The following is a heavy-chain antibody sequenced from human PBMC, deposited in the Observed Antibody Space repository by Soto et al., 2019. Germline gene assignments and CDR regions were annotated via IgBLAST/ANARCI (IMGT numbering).Heavy chain of an antibody. Sequence: GGSLRLSCAASGFTFSAFEMNWVRQSPGKGLEWLSYIYNSGSTMTYADSVKGRFAISRDNAKNSLYLEMYSLRAEDTAVYYCARESGDNGLDVWGQGTTVTVSS. V-gene: IGHV3-48*03. CDR1: GFTFSAFE. J-gene: IGHJ6*02. CDR3: ARESGDNGLDV. CDR2: IYNSGSTM.